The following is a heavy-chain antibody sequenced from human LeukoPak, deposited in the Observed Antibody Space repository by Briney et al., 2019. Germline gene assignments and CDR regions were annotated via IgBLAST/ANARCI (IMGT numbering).Heavy chain of an antibody. Sequence: GASVKVSCTASGGTFSSYAISWVRQAPGQGLEWMGGIIPIFGTANYAQKFQGRVTITADESTSTAYMELSSLRAEDTAVYYCAKDGDYGDYSFDYWGQGTLVTVSS. CDR3: AKDGDYGDYSFDY. CDR2: IIPIFGTA. CDR1: GGTFSSYA. D-gene: IGHD4-17*01. V-gene: IGHV1-69*13. J-gene: IGHJ4*02.